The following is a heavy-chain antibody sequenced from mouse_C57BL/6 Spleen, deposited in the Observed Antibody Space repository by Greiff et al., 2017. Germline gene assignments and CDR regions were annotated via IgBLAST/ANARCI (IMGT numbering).Heavy chain of an antibody. CDR1: GYAFSSSW. V-gene: IGHV1-82*01. CDR2: IYPGDGDT. CDR3: ARPPHYYGSSPLDD. D-gene: IGHD1-1*01. J-gene: IGHJ2*01. Sequence: VQLQQSGPELVKPGASVKISCKASGYAFSSSWMNWVKQRPGKGLEWIGRIYPGDGDTNYNGKFKGKATLTADKSSSTAYMQLSSLTSEDSAVYFCARPPHYYGSSPLDDWGQGTTLTVSS.